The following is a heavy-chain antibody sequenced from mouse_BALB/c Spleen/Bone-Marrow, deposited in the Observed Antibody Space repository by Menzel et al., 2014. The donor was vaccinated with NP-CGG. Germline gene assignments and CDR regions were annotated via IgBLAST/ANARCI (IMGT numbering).Heavy chain of an antibody. CDR2: IWAGGST. J-gene: IGHJ4*01. V-gene: IGHV2-9*02. CDR1: GFSLTSYG. D-gene: IGHD2-3*01. CDR3: ARGGWLLETYYAMDY. Sequence: VQLVESGPGLVAPSQSLSITCTVSGFSLTSYGVHWVRQPPGKGLEWLGVIWAGGSTNYNSALMSRLSISKDNSESQVFLKMNSLQTDDTAMYYCARGGWLLETYYAMDYWGQGTSVTVSS.